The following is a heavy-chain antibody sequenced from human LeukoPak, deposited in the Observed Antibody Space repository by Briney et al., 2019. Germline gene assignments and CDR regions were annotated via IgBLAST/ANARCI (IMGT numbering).Heavy chain of an antibody. J-gene: IGHJ4*02. CDR1: GFTFSTYW. CDR2: IKQDGSEK. V-gene: IGHV3-7*03. D-gene: IGHD3-10*01. CDR3: AAGRSMVRGVITSPFDY. Sequence: GGSLRLSCAASGFTFSTYWMSWVRQAPGKGLEWVANIKQDGSEKYYVDSMKGRFTISRDNAKNSLYLQMNSLRAEDTALYYCAAGRSMVRGVITSPFDYWGQGTLVTVSS.